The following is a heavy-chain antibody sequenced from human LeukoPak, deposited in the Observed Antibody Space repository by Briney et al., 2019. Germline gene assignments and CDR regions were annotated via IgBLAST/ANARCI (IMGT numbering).Heavy chain of an antibody. CDR2: INPNSGGT. Sequence: ASAKVSCKASGYTFTGYYMHWVRQAPGQGLEWMGWINPNSGGTNYAQKFQGRVTMTRDTSISTAYMELSRLRSDDTAVYYCARSPPPYYYGSGSYSPPGMDVWGQGTTVTVSS. J-gene: IGHJ6*02. CDR3: ARSPPPYYYGSGSYSPPGMDV. D-gene: IGHD3-10*01. V-gene: IGHV1-2*02. CDR1: GYTFTGYY.